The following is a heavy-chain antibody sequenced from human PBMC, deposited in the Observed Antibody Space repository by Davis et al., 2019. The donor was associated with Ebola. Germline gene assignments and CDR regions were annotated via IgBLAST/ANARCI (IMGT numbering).Heavy chain of an antibody. V-gene: IGHV3-30*14. J-gene: IGHJ4*02. D-gene: IGHD5-12*01. CDR2: ISYDGSNK. CDR3: ASSLVADH. CDR1: GFTFSSYA. Sequence: GESLKISCAASGFTFSSYAMHWVRQAPGKGLEWVAVISYDGSNKYYADSVKGRFTISRDSSKNTLYLRMNSLRAEDTAVYYCASSLVADHWGQGTLVTVSS.